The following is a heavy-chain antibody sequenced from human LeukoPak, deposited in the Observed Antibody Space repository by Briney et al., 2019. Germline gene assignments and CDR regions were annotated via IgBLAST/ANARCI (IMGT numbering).Heavy chain of an antibody. CDR1: GFTFSSYG. CDR2: ISYDGSNK. V-gene: IGHV3-30*03. D-gene: IGHD4-17*01. CDR3: AIQAGDFDY. J-gene: IGHJ4*02. Sequence: GRSLRLSCAASGFTFSSYGMHWVRQVPGKGLEWVAVISYDGSNKYYADSVKGRFTISRDNSKNTLYLQMNSLRAEDTAVYYCAIQAGDFDYWGQGTLVTVSS.